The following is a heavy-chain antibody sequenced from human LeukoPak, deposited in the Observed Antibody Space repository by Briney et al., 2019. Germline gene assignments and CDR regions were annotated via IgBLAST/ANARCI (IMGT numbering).Heavy chain of an antibody. D-gene: IGHD3-22*01. V-gene: IGHV3-33*01. CDR3: ARGGYYDSSGYYEGAGFDY. CDR2: XXXXGSNK. J-gene: IGHJ4*02. CDR1: GFTFSSYG. Sequence: GGSLRLSCAASGFTFSSYGMHWVRQAPGKGLEWVAXXXXXGSNKYYADSVKGRFTISRDNSKNTLYLQMNSLRAEDTAVYYCARGGYYDSSGYYEGAGFDYWGQGTLVTVSS.